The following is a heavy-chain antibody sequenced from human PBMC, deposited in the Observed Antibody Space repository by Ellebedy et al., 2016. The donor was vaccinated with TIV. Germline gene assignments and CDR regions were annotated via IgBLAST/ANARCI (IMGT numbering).Heavy chain of an antibody. CDR2: FYRPDST. V-gene: IGHV3-66*01. CDR1: GFPVRFNY. J-gene: IGHJ4*02. D-gene: IGHD4-17*01. CDR3: VRDDNGDKWGAI. Sequence: GGSLRLSCAASGFPVRFNYISWVRQAPGKGLEWVSVFYRPDSTYYADSVKGRFSISSDNSQNTVFLLLNSLRVEDTAVYDCVRDDNGDKWGAIWGQGTPVTVSS.